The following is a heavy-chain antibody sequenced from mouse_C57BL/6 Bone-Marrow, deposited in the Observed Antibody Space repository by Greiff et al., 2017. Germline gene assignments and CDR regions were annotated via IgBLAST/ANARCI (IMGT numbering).Heavy chain of an antibody. CDR2: ISSGSSTI. D-gene: IGHD1-1*01. CDR1: GFTFSDYG. J-gene: IGHJ4*01. V-gene: IGHV5-17*01. Sequence: VQLQQSGGGLVKPGGSLKLSCAASGFTFSDYGMHWVRQAPEKGLEWVAYISSGSSTIYYADTVKGRFTISRDNAKNTLFLQMTSLRSEDTAMYYCARVYYYGSSYAMDYWGQGTSVTVSS. CDR3: ARVYYYGSSYAMDY.